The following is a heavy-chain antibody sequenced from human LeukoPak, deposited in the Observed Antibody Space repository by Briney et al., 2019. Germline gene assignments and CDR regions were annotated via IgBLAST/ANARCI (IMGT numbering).Heavy chain of an antibody. CDR3: AYTSGYEFSSYYYYYTDV. CDR2: ISSGSSYI. Sequence: GGSLRLSCAASGFIFSSYSMNWLRPAPGKGLERVSSISSGSSYIYYADSVKGRFTISRDNANNSLYLQMNSLSAEDTAVYYCAYTSGYEFSSYYYYYTDVWGKGTTVTVSS. J-gene: IGHJ6*03. D-gene: IGHD5-12*01. V-gene: IGHV3-21*01. CDR1: GFIFSSYS.